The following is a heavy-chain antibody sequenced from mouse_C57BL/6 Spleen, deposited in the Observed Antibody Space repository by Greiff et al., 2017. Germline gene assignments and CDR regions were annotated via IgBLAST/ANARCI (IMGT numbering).Heavy chain of an antibody. V-gene: IGHV1-82*01. CDR1: GYAFTSSW. Sequence: VQLQQSGPELVKPGASVKISCKASGYAFTSSWMNWVKQRPGKGLEWIGRIYPGNGDTNYNGKFKGKATLTADKSSSTAYMQLSRLTSEDSAVCLCATDCWYGYAMEYWGQGTSVTVSS. D-gene: IGHD2-14*01. J-gene: IGHJ4*01. CDR3: ATDCWYGYAMEY. CDR2: IYPGNGDT.